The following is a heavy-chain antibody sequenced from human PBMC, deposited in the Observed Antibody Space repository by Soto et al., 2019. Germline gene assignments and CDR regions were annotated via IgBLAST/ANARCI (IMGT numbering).Heavy chain of an antibody. J-gene: IGHJ5*02. V-gene: IGHV4-39*01. Sequence: QLQLQESGPGLVKPSETLSLTCTVSGGSISSSSYFWGWIRQPPGKGLEWIGSIYYSGSTYYNPSPKTRXTXPXXTSKNHFSLKLSSVTAADTAVYYCARHPSNFWFDPWGQGTLVTVSS. CDR1: GGSISSSSYF. D-gene: IGHD4-4*01. CDR2: IYYSGST. CDR3: ARHPSNFWFDP.